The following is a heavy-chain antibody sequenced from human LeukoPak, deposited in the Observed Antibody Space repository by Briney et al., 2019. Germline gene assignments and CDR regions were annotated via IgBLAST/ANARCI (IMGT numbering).Heavy chain of an antibody. Sequence: SETLSLTCAVSGYSISSGYYWGWIRQPPGKGLEWIGSIYHSESTYYNPSLKSRVTISVDTSKNQFSLKLSSVTAADTAVYYCARQLGIPDAFDIWGQGTMVTVSS. D-gene: IGHD6-13*01. CDR3: ARQLGIPDAFDI. J-gene: IGHJ3*02. CDR2: IYHSEST. V-gene: IGHV4-38-2*01. CDR1: GYSISSGYY.